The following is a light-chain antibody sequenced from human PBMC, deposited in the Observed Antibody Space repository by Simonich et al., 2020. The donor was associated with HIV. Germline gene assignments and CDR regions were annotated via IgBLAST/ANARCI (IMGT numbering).Light chain of an antibody. J-gene: IGKJ2*01. Sequence: EIVLTQSPGTLSLSPGERAPLSCRASQSVSSNYLAWYQQKTGQAPRLLIYGASSRATGITDRFSGSGSGTDFTLTISRLEPEDFAIYYCQQYGSSPYTFGQGTKLEIK. CDR3: QQYGSSPYT. V-gene: IGKV3-20*01. CDR1: QSVSSNY. CDR2: GAS.